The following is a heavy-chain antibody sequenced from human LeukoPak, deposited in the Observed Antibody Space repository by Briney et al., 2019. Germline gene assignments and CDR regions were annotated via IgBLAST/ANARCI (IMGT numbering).Heavy chain of an antibody. CDR3: AKGPVDTAMVTFLSDY. V-gene: IGHV3-30*02. CDR1: GFTFSSYA. Sequence: GGSLRLSCAASGFTFSSYAMHWVRQAPGKGLEWVAFIRYDGSNKYYADSVKGRFTISRDNSKNTLYLQMNSLRAEDTAVYYCAKGPVDTAMVTFLSDYWGQGTLVTVSS. D-gene: IGHD5-18*01. CDR2: IRYDGSNK. J-gene: IGHJ4*02.